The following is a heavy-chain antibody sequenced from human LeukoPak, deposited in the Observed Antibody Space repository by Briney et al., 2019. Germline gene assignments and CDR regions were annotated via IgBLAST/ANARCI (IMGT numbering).Heavy chain of an antibody. V-gene: IGHV4-34*01. CDR2: INHSGST. J-gene: IGHJ6*02. CDR1: GGSFSGYY. Sequence: SETLSLTCAVYGGSFSGYYWSWIRQPPGKGLEWIGEINHSGSTNYNPSLKSRVTISVDTSKNQFSLKLSSVTAADTAVYYCARLSYYYGMDVWVQGTTVTVSS. CDR3: ARLSYYYGMDV.